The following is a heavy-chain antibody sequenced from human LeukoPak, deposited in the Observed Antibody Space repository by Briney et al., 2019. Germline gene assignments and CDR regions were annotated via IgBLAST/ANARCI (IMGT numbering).Heavy chain of an antibody. V-gene: IGHV4-59*08. J-gene: IGHJ6*02. Sequence: SETLSLTCTVSGGSISSYYWSWIRHPPGEGLEWIGHISYSGSTNYNPSLKSRVTISVDTSKNQSSLTLSSVTAADTAVYYCARQLVEYSSSSSYYYYYYGMDVWGQGTTVTVSS. CDR2: ISYSGST. CDR1: GGSISSYY. CDR3: ARQLVEYSSSSSYYYYYYGMDV. D-gene: IGHD6-6*01.